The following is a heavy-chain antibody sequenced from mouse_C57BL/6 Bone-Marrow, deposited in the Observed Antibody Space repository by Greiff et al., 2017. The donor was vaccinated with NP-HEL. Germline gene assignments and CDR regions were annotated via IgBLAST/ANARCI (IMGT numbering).Heavy chain of an antibody. J-gene: IGHJ2*01. CDR2: IYPGSGST. V-gene: IGHV1-55*01. D-gene: IGHD1-1*01. Sequence: QVQLKQPGAELVKPGASVKMSCKASGYTFTSYWITWVKQRPGQGLEWIGDIYPGSGSTNYNEKFKSKATLTVDTSSSTAYMQLSSLTSEDSAVYYCARSAVTTVGPLDYWGQGTTLTVSS. CDR1: GYTFTSYW. CDR3: ARSAVTTVGPLDY.